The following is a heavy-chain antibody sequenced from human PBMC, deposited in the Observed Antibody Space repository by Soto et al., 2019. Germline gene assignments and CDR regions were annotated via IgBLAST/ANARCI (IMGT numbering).Heavy chain of an antibody. CDR1: GGTFSSYA. J-gene: IGHJ6*02. CDR2: IIPIFGTA. V-gene: IGHV1-69*01. CDR3: ARSVLRGGYYYYYGMDV. D-gene: IGHD4-17*01. Sequence: VQLVQSGAEVKKPGSSVKVSCKASGGTFSSYAISWVRQAPGQGLEWMGGIIPIFGTANYAQKFQGRVTITADESTSTAYMELSSLRSEDTAVYYCARSVLRGGYYYYYGMDVWGQGTTVTVSS.